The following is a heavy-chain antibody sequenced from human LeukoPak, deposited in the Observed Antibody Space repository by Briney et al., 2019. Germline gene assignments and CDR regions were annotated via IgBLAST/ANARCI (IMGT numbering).Heavy chain of an antibody. CDR3: ARGYYDSGGYYYYYYGMDV. V-gene: IGHV1-8*03. J-gene: IGHJ6*02. CDR2: MNPNSGNT. Sequence: ASVKVSCKASGYTFTSYDINWVRQATGQGLEWMGWMNPNSGNTGYAQKFQGRVTITTDTSTNTAYMELRSLRSDDTAVYYCARGYYDSGGYYYYYYGMDVWGQGTTVTVSS. D-gene: IGHD3-22*01. CDR1: GYTFTSYD.